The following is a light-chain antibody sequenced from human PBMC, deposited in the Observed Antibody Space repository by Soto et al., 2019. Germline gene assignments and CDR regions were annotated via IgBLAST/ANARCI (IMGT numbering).Light chain of an antibody. J-gene: IGLJ1*01. CDR1: SANIGAAYN. Sequence: QSVLTQPPSVSGAPGQRVTISCTGSSANIGAAYNVDWYQQLPGTAPKLLIYRNNQRPSGVPDRFSGSKSGTSASLAISGLRSDDEADYFCATWDDSLNGFYVFGTGTKV. CDR3: ATWDDSLNGFYV. CDR2: RNN. V-gene: IGLV1-47*01.